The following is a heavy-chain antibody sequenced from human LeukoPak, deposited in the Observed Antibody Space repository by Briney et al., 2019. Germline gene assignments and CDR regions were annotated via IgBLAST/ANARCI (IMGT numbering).Heavy chain of an antibody. CDR3: TIGVY. Sequence: PGGSLKLSCAASGFTFSGSVLLWVRQASGRGLEWVGRIRSKADNDATAYAASVKGGFTISGDDSRNTAYLQMNSLKTEDAAMYSCTIGVYWGQGTLVTVS. J-gene: IGHJ4*02. CDR2: IRSKADNDAT. V-gene: IGHV3-73*01. CDR1: GFTFSGSV.